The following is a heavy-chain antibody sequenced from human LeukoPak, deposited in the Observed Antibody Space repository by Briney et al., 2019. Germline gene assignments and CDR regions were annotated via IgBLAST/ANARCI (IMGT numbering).Heavy chain of an antibody. D-gene: IGHD5-24*01. V-gene: IGHV4-59*01. CDR2: IYYSGST. J-gene: IGHJ6*03. CDR3: ARDGYNVHYYYMDV. Sequence: SETLSLTCTVPGGSISSYYWSWIRQPPGKGLEWIGYIYYSGSTNYNPSLKSRVTISVDTSKNQFSLKLSSVTAADTAVYYCARDGYNVHYYYMDVWGKGTTVTVSS. CDR1: GGSISSYY.